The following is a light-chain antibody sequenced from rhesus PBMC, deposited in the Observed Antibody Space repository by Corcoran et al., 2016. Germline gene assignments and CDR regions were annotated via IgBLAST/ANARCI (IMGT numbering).Light chain of an antibody. CDR3: QHGFVTPYS. V-gene: IGKV1-25*01. J-gene: IGKJ2*01. CDR2: TAS. Sequence: DIQMTQSPSSLSASVGDRVTITCQASQDLSNNLAWYQQKPGKVLKLRIYTASTLQSGVPSRFSGSGSGTDFTLTISSLQPEDFATYYGQHGFVTPYSFGQGTKVEIK. CDR1: QDLSNN.